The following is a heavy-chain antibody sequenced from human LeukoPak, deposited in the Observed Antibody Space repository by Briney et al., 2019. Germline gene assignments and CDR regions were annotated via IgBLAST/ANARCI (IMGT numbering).Heavy chain of an antibody. Sequence: SETLSLTCTVSGGSISSSSYYWGWIRQPSGKGLEWIGCIYYSGSTYYNPSLKSRVTISVDTSKNQFSLKLSSVTAADTAVYYCARSIMITFGGVIPHYFDYWGQGTLVTVSS. CDR2: IYYSGST. CDR3: ARSIMITFGGVIPHYFDY. J-gene: IGHJ4*02. V-gene: IGHV4-39*01. D-gene: IGHD3-16*02. CDR1: GGSISSSSYY.